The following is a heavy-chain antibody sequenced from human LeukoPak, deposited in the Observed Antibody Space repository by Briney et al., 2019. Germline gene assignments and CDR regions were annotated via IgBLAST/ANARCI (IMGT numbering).Heavy chain of an antibody. CDR2: ISAYNGNT. CDR1: GYTFTGYY. V-gene: IGHV1-18*04. Sequence: GASVKVSCKASGYTFTGYYMHWVRQAPGQGLEWMGWISAYNGNTNYAQKLQGRVTMTTDTSTSTAYMELRSLRSDDTAVYYCARYSSFVLALDGGSIDYWGQGTLVTVSS. J-gene: IGHJ4*02. D-gene: IGHD6-13*01. CDR3: ARYSSFVLALDGGSIDY.